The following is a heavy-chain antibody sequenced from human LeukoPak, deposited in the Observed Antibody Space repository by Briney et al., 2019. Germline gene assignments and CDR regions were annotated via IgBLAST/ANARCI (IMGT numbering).Heavy chain of an antibody. Sequence: ASVKVSCKASGYTFTSYDINWVRQATGQGLEWMGWMNPNSGNTGYAQKFQGRVTMTRNTSISTAYMELSSLRSEDTAVYYCAREFNHYYDSSGYSSDYWGQGTLVTVSS. CDR3: AREFNHYYDSSGYSSDY. CDR2: MNPNSGNT. J-gene: IGHJ4*02. V-gene: IGHV1-8*01. D-gene: IGHD3-22*01. CDR1: GYTFTSYD.